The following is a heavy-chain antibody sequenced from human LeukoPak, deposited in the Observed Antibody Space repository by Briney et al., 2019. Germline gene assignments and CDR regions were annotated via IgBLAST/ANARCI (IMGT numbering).Heavy chain of an antibody. V-gene: IGHV4-39*01. CDR1: GGSISSSSYS. Sequence: PSETLSLTCTVSGGSISSSSYSWGWIRQPPGKGLEWIGSIYYSGSTYYNPSLKSRVTISVDTSKNQFSLKLSSVTAADTAVYYCARHYRGSYPATPDYWGQGTLVTVSS. D-gene: IGHD1-26*01. CDR3: ARHYRGSYPATPDY. J-gene: IGHJ4*02. CDR2: IYYSGST.